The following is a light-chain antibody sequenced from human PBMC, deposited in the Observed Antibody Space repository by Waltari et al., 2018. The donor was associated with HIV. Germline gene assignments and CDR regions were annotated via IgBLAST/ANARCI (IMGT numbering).Light chain of an antibody. CDR3: CSYAGSGSFNWI. J-gene: IGLJ3*02. Sequence: QSPLTQPASVSGSPGQSITISCVGSSAALGSYNYISWSHFRPGEVPKLIIYEVNKRPPGVSNRFSASESGNTASLTISGLQTEDEGDYFCCSYAGSGSFNWIFGGGTRVTVL. CDR1: SAALGSYNY. CDR2: EVN. V-gene: IGLV2-23*02.